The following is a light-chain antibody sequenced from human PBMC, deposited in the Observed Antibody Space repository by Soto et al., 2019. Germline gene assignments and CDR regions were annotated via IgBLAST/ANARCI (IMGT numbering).Light chain of an antibody. CDR2: DAS. CDR1: QSINTY. Sequence: EVVLTQSPATLSSSPGESVTLSCRASQSINTYLAWYQQKPGQAPRLLIYDASYRAAGIPSRFSGSGSGTDFTLTISSLEPADFAIYHCQQRGNLPLTFGGGTKVEI. V-gene: IGKV3-11*01. CDR3: QQRGNLPLT. J-gene: IGKJ4*01.